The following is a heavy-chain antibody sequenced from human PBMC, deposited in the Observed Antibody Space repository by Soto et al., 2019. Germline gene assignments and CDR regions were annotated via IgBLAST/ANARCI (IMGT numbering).Heavy chain of an antibody. Sequence: QVQLVQSGAEVKKPGASVKVSCKASGYTFTSYGISWVRQAPGQGLEWMGWISAYNGNTNYAQKLQGRVTMTTDTSKSTDYMELMRLRCDDRAVYYCARVGREVYYGVDDAFDSWGQWTLVTVAS. CDR1: GYTFTSYG. D-gene: IGHD4-17*01. CDR3: ARVGREVYYGVDDAFDS. CDR2: ISAYNGNT. V-gene: IGHV1-18*01. J-gene: IGHJ3*02.